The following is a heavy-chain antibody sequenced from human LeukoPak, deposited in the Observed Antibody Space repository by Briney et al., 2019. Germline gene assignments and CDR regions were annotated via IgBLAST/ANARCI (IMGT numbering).Heavy chain of an antibody. D-gene: IGHD3-16*01. J-gene: IGHJ4*02. CDR2: ITYDGGDK. V-gene: IGHV3-30*18. Sequence: GKSLRLSCAASGFSFNNYAMYWVRQAPGKGLERVALITYDGGDKYYAESMKGRITISRDNAENTLYLQMNNLRPDDTAFYFCVKEGVEYSYSYGDYWGQGTLVTVSS. CDR1: GFSFNNYA. CDR3: VKEGVEYSYSYGDY.